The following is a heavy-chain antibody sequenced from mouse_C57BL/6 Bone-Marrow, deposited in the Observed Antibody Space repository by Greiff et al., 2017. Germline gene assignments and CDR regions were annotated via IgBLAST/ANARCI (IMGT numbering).Heavy chain of an antibody. CDR1: GFSLTSYG. Sequence: QVQLQQSGPGLVQPSPSLSITCTVSGFSLTSYGVHWVRQSPGKGLEWLGVIWGGGSTDYNAAFISRLSISKDNSKSQVFFRMNSLQADDTAIYYCARVWWFAYWGQGTLVTVSA. CDR2: IWGGGST. CDR3: ARVWWFAY. V-gene: IGHV2-2*01. J-gene: IGHJ3*01.